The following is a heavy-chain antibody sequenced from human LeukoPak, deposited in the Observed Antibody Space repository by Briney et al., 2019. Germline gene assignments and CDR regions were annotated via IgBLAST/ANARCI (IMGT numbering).Heavy chain of an antibody. Sequence: ASVKVSCKASGYTFTSHGISWVRQAPGQGLEWMGWISAYKGNTNYAQKFQDRVIMTTDTSTSTAYMELRSLRSDDTAVYYCARDLTPMIVVVITTSAFDIWGQGTMVTVSS. CDR1: GYTFTSHG. J-gene: IGHJ3*02. V-gene: IGHV1-18*01. CDR3: ARDLTPMIVVVITTSAFDI. D-gene: IGHD3-22*01. CDR2: ISAYKGNT.